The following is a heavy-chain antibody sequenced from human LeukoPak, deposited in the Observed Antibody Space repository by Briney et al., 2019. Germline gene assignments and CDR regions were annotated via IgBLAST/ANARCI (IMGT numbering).Heavy chain of an antibody. D-gene: IGHD2-2*01. CDR3: ARDLLKEFCSGTSCYASPDY. Sequence: PGGSLRLSCTASGFTFSYYWINWVRQAPGKGLEWVASIKQDGSEKWYVDSVKGRFTISRDNAKNSLYLQMNNLRAEDTAVYYCARDLLKEFCSGTSCYASPDYWGQGTLVTVSS. V-gene: IGHV3-7*01. CDR2: IKQDGSEK. CDR1: GFTFSYYW. J-gene: IGHJ4*02.